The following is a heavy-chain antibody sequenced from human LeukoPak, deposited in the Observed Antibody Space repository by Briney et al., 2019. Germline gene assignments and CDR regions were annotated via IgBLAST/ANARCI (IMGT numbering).Heavy chain of an antibody. J-gene: IGHJ4*02. V-gene: IGHV3-21*04. CDR3: ARGRVSGSYTRIDY. Sequence: PGGSLRLSCEASGLTFSAYSLIWVRQAPGKGLEWVSSISTSSTYIYYADSMKGRFTISRDNAKDSLYLQVNSLRAGDTAVYYCARGRVSGSYTRIDYWGQGTLVTVSS. CDR2: ISTSSTYI. D-gene: IGHD1-26*01. CDR1: GLTFSAYS.